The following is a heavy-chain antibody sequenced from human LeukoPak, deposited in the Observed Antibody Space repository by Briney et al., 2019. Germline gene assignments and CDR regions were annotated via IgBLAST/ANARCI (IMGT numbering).Heavy chain of an antibody. Sequence: GGSLRLSCAASGFTVSTNYMSWVRQAPGKGLEWVSVIYSDGSTYYADSVKGRFTISRDNSINTLYLKMNSLRAEDTAVYYCARGGPWGPFYYDSSGYKGALDIWGQGTMVTASS. CDR3: ARGGPWGPFYYDSSGYKGALDI. V-gene: IGHV3-53*01. CDR2: IYSDGST. D-gene: IGHD3-22*01. CDR1: GFTVSTNY. J-gene: IGHJ3*02.